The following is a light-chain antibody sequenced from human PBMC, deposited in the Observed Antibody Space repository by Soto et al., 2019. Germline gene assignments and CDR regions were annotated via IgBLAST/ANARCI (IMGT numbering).Light chain of an antibody. V-gene: IGKV3D-15*01. CDR1: QSVSSN. CDR3: QQYNNWPPLT. CDR2: DAS. Sequence: EIVMTQSPATLSVSPGERATLSCRASQSVSSNLAWYQQKPGQTPRLLIYDASTRATGIPVRFSGSGSGTDFTLTISSLQSEDFAVYCCQQYNNWPPLTFGGGTKVEIK. J-gene: IGKJ4*01.